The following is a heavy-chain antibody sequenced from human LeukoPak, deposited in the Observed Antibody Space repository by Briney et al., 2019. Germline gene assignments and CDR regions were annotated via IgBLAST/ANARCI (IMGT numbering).Heavy chain of an antibody. D-gene: IGHD1-26*01. CDR3: ASARLVGATRGAFDI. Sequence: PSETLTLTCTVSGGSISSYYWSWIRQPPGKGLEWIGYIYYSGSTNYNPSLRSRVTISVDTSKNQFSLKLSSVTAADTAVYYCASARLVGATRGAFDIWGQGTMVTVSS. V-gene: IGHV4-59*01. CDR1: GGSISSYY. CDR2: IYYSGST. J-gene: IGHJ3*02.